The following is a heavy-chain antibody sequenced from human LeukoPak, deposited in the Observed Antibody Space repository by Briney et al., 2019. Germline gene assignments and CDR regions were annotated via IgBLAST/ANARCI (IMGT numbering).Heavy chain of an antibody. D-gene: IGHD3-10*01. V-gene: IGHV4-34*01. J-gene: IGHJ4*02. CDR3: ARARITMVRGVPLLDY. CDR2: INHSGST. Sequence: SETLSLTCAVYGGSFSGYYWSWIRQPPGKGLEWIGEINHSGSTNYNPSLKSRVTISVDTSKNQFSLKLSSVTAADTAVYYCARARITMVRGVPLLDYWGQGTLVTVSS. CDR1: GGSFSGYY.